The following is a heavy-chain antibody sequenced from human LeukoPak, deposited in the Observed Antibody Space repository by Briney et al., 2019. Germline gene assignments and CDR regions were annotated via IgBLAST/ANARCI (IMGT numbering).Heavy chain of an antibody. D-gene: IGHD6-19*01. CDR3: ARVWGKQYA. Sequence: SETLSLTCAVYGGSFSGYYWSWIRQPPGKGLEWIGEMHHSGDTNYNASLKSRVTISVDKSKNQFSLKITSVTVADTAVYYCARVWGKQYAWGQGTLVTVSS. V-gene: IGHV4-34*01. CDR1: GGSFSGYY. CDR2: MHHSGDT. J-gene: IGHJ5*02.